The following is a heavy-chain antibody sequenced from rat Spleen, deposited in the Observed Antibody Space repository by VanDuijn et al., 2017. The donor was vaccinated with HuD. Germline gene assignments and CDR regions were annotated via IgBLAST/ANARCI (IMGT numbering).Heavy chain of an antibody. V-gene: IGHV5S10*01. CDR3: AKDRGLRRVSYYFDY. CDR1: GFTFSDYG. J-gene: IGHJ2*01. Sequence: EVQLVESGGGLVQPGRSMKLSCVASGFTFSDYGMNWIRQAPRKGLEWVATIIYDGGRTYYRDSVKGRFTISRDNVKSTLYLQMDSLRSEDTATYYCAKDRGLRRVSYYFDYWGQGVMVTVSS. CDR2: IIYDGGRT. D-gene: IGHD1-11*01.